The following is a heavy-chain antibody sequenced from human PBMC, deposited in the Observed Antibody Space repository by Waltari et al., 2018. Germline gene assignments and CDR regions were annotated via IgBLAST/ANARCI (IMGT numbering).Heavy chain of an antibody. CDR2: INLRGSA. CDR3: ARRRGASIVGATIGYFDY. Sequence: QVQLQQWGAGLLKPSETLSLTCAVYGGSFSGYYWSWIRQPPGKGLEWIGEINLRGSANATPPLKIRFTISGDTSKNQFSLKLSSVTAADTAVYYCARRRGASIVGATIGYFDYWGQGTLVTVSS. J-gene: IGHJ4*02. V-gene: IGHV4-34*01. CDR1: GGSFSGYY. D-gene: IGHD1-26*01.